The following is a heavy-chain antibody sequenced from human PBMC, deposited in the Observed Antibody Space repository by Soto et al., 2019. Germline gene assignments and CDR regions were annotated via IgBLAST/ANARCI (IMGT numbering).Heavy chain of an antibody. Sequence: QVQLQESGPGLVKPSQTLSLTCTVSGGSISRGGYYWSWIRQHPGKGLEWIGYIYYSGSTYYNPSLKSRVTISVDTSKTQFSLKLSSVTAADTAVYYCARDHSFYDAFDIWGQGTMVTVSS. CDR1: GGSISRGGYY. V-gene: IGHV4-31*03. CDR3: ARDHSFYDAFDI. CDR2: IYYSGST. J-gene: IGHJ3*02.